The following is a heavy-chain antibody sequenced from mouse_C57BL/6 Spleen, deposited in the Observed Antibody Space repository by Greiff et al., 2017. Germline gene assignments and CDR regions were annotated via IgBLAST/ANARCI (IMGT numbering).Heavy chain of an antibody. CDR1: GFTFSSYG. D-gene: IGHD1-1*01. V-gene: IGHV5-6*01. CDR3: ARYDYGSSPYSFGY. J-gene: IGHJ2*01. CDR2: ISSGGSYT. Sequence: EVKLMESGGDLVKPGGSLKLSCAASGFTFSSYGLSWVRQTPDKRLAWVATISSGGSYTYYPDNVKGRFTISIDNAKNTLYLQMSSLKSEDTAMYYCARYDYGSSPYSFGYRGQGTTLTVSS.